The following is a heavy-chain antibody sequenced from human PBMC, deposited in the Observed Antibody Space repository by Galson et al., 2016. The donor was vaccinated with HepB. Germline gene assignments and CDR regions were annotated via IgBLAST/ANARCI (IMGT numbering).Heavy chain of an antibody. CDR1: GFTFSSYW. Sequence: SLRLSCAASGFTFSSYWMHWVRQAPGKGLLWVSRMASDGSHTDYADSVKGRFTISRDNAKNTLYLQMSSLRAEDTAVYYCARGGSYVTGAHDYWGQGTLVPVSS. CDR2: MASDGSHT. CDR3: ARGGSYVTGAHDY. J-gene: IGHJ4*02. D-gene: IGHD3-10*02. V-gene: IGHV3-74*01.